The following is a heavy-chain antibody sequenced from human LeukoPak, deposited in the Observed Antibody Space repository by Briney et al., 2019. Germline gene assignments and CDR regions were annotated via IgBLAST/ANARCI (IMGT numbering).Heavy chain of an antibody. CDR2: INPNSGGT. D-gene: IGHD3-22*01. V-gene: IGHV1-2*02. CDR3: ARGYYYDSSAPFDI. J-gene: IGHJ3*02. CDR1: GYTFTGYY. Sequence: ASVKVSCKASGYTFTGYYMHWVRQAPGQGLEWMGWINPNSGGTNYAQKIQGRVTMTRDTSISTAYMELSRLRSDDTAVYYCARGYYYDSSAPFDIWGQGTMVTVSS.